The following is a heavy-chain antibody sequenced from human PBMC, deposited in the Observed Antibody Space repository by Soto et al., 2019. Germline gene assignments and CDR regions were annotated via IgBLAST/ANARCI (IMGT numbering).Heavy chain of an antibody. V-gene: IGHV4-30-4*01. D-gene: IGHD4-17*01. Sequence: PSQTLSLTCTVSGGSISRGDYYWSWIRQPPGKGLEWIGFIYHTGSTYYSPSLKSRVAISVDTSKNQFSLKLSSVTAADTAVYYCARDPLYDYGDLPHVFDIWGQGTMVTGSS. CDR2: IYHTGST. CDR1: GGSISRGDYY. CDR3: ARDPLYDYGDLPHVFDI. J-gene: IGHJ3*02.